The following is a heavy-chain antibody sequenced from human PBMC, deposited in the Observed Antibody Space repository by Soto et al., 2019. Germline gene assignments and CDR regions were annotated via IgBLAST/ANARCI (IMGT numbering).Heavy chain of an antibody. Sequence: PLDSLKISCKGSGYNFTTYWICWVRQMSGKGLEWMGIIYPGDSDTRYSPSFQGQVTISADKSISTAYLHWRSLKASDTAMYYWATSHTRAIGYFFDYWGHGTPATVSS. D-gene: IGHD2-21*01. V-gene: IGHV5-51*01. CDR1: GYNFTTYW. CDR3: ATSHTRAIGYFFDY. J-gene: IGHJ4*01. CDR2: IYPGDSDT.